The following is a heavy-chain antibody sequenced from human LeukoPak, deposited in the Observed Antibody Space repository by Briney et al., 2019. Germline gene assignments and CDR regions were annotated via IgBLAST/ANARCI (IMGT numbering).Heavy chain of an antibody. Sequence: GGSLRLSCAGSGFTFRFYAMTWVRHAPGKWLEWVSGISGDASVSKDADFVKGRFNISRDNSKHTLYLKLNSLRVEGTAIYYCAKAYSSRLYGDAFHIWGQGTMVTVSP. CDR3: AKAYSSRLYGDAFHI. CDR1: GFTFRFYA. J-gene: IGHJ3*02. V-gene: IGHV3-23*01. D-gene: IGHD6-13*01. CDR2: ISGDASVS.